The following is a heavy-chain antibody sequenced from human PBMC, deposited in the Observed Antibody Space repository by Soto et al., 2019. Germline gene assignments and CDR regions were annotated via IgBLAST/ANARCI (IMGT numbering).Heavy chain of an antibody. Sequence: QVQLVQSGAEVKKPGSSVKVSCKASGGTFSSYAISWVRQAPGQGLEWMGGIIPIFGTANYAQKFQGRVTITADESTSPAYMELSSLRSEDTAVYYCARSKEEYSYGYGHFQHWGQGTLVTVSS. V-gene: IGHV1-69*12. CDR2: IIPIFGTA. D-gene: IGHD5-18*01. CDR1: GGTFSSYA. CDR3: ARSKEEYSYGYGHFQH. J-gene: IGHJ1*01.